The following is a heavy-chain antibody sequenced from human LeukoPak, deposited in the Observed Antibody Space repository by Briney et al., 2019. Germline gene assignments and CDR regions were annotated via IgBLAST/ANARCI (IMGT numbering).Heavy chain of an antibody. D-gene: IGHD3-10*01. CDR3: ARDPREGSSSPAEYFQH. CDR2: ISYDGSNK. V-gene: IGHV3-30-3*01. J-gene: IGHJ1*01. Sequence: GGSLILSCAASGFTFSSYAMHWVRQAPGKGLEWVAVISYDGSNKYYADSVKGRFTISRDNSRNTLYLQMNSLRAEDTAVYYCARDPREGSSSPAEYFQHWGQGTLVTVSS. CDR1: GFTFSSYA.